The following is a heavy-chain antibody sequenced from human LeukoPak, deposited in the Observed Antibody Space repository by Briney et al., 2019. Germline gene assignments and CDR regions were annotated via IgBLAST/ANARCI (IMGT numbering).Heavy chain of an antibody. CDR2: INHSGST. CDR1: GFTFSTYS. Sequence: LRLSCAASGFTFSTYSMTWVRQAPAKGLEGIGEINHSGSTNYNPSLKSRVTISVDTSKNQFSLKLSSVTAADTAVYYCARHPPGYTVTTISRRGRWFDPWGQGTLVTVSS. V-gene: IGHV4-34*01. D-gene: IGHD4-17*01. J-gene: IGHJ5*02. CDR3: ARHPPGYTVTTISRRGRWFDP.